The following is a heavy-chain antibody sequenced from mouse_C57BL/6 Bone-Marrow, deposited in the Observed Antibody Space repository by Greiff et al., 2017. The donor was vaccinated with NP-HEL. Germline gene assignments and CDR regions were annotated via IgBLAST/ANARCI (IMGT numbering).Heavy chain of an antibody. CDR3: ARPHYGISDWYFDV. J-gene: IGHJ1*03. V-gene: IGHV1-64*01. Sequence: QVQLQQPWAELVKPGASVKLSCKASGYTFTSYWMHWVKQRPGQGLVWIGMIHPNSGSTNYNEKFKSKATLTVDKSSSTAYMQLSSLTSEDSAVYYCARPHYGISDWYFDVWGTGTTVTVSS. CDR2: IHPNSGST. D-gene: IGHD1-1*01. CDR1: GYTFTSYW.